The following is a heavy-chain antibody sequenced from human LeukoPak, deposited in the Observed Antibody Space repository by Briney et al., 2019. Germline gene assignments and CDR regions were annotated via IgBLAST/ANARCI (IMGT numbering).Heavy chain of an antibody. J-gene: IGHJ4*02. Sequence: SETLSLTCTVSGGSISSSSYYWGWIRQLPGKGLEWIGSIYYSGSTYYNPSLKSRVTISVDTSKNQFSLKLSPVTAADTAVYYCASLPTSEGYYYDSSGYSSYWGQGTLVTVSS. V-gene: IGHV4-39*01. CDR3: ASLPTSEGYYYDSSGYSSY. CDR2: IYYSGST. CDR1: GGSISSSSYY. D-gene: IGHD3-22*01.